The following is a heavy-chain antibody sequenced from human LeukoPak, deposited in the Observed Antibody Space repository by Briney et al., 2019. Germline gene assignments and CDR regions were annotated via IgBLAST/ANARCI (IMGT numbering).Heavy chain of an antibody. J-gene: IGHJ3*02. V-gene: IGHV1-2*02. D-gene: IGHD5-24*01. CDR3: AREMATTRDAFDI. CDR1: GYTFTGYY. Sequence: GASVKVSCKASGYTFTGYYMHWVRQAPGQGLEWMGWINPNSGGTNYAQKFQGRVTMTRDTSTSTAYVELSRLRSDGTAVYYCAREMATTRDAFDIWGQGTMVTVSS. CDR2: INPNSGGT.